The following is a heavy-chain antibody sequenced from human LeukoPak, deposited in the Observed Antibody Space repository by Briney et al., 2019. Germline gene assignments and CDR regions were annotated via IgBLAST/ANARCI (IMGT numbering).Heavy chain of an antibody. D-gene: IGHD3-16*01. Sequence: AGGSLRLSCAASGFTVNSDYMSWVRKGPGKGMERVSVSYVGCTTYYTDSVKGRFTISRDNSKNTLYLQMNSLRVDDTAVYYCARAIKPPLVWGSVLYPYYFGNWGQGTLVTVSS. CDR2: SYVGCTT. CDR1: GFTVNSDY. CDR3: ARAIKPPLVWGSVLYPYYFGN. V-gene: IGHV3-53*01. J-gene: IGHJ4*02.